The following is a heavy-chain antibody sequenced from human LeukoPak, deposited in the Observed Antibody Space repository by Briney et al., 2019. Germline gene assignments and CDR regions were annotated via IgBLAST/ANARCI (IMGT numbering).Heavy chain of an antibody. CDR1: GGSFSGYY. D-gene: IGHD3-10*01. V-gene: IGHV4-34*01. Sequence: PSETLSLTCAVYGGSFSGYYWSWIRQPPGKGLEWIGEINHSGSTNYNPSLKSRVTISVDTSKNQFSLKLSSVTAADTAVYYCARGEITMVRGVIITDYYYGMDVWGQGTTVTVSS. CDR2: INHSGST. CDR3: ARGEITMVRGVIITDYYYGMDV. J-gene: IGHJ6*02.